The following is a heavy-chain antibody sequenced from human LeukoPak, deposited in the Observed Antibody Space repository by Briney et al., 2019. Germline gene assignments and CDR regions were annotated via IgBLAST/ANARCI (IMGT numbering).Heavy chain of an antibody. J-gene: IGHJ6*02. D-gene: IGHD5-18*01. CDR3: ARHSQKNSYYGMDV. Sequence: PSETLSLTCTVSGGSISSYYWSWIRQPAGKGLEWIGRIYTSGSTNYNPSLKSRVTISVDTSKNQFSLNLSSVTAADTAVYYCARHSQKNSYYGMDVWGQGTTVTVSS. V-gene: IGHV4-4*07. CDR1: GGSISSYY. CDR2: IYTSGST.